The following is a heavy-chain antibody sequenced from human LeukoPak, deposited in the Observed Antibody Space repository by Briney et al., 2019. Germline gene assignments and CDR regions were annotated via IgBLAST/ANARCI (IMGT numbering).Heavy chain of an antibody. CDR2: ISWNSGSI. J-gene: IGHJ3*02. D-gene: IGHD1-1*01. CDR1: GFTFDDYA. CDR3: GRELEKGAFDI. Sequence: GRSLRLSCAASGFTFDDYAMHWVRQAPGKGLEWVSGISWNSGSIGYADSVKGRFTISRDNAKNSLYLQMNSLRAEDIALYYCGRELEKGAFDIWGQGTMVTVSS. V-gene: IGHV3-9*03.